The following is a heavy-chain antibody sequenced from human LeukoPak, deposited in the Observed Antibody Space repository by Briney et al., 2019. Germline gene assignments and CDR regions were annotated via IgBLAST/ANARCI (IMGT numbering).Heavy chain of an antibody. CDR3: ARLSAAGTSLDY. D-gene: IGHD6-13*01. CDR1: GGSISSYY. CDR2: IYYSGST. J-gene: IGHJ4*02. Sequence: PSETLSLTCTVSGGSISSYYWSWIRQTPGKGLEWIGYIYYSGSTNYNPSLKSRVTISVDTSKNQFSLKLSSVTAADTAVYYCARLSAAGTSLDYWGQGTLVTVSS. V-gene: IGHV4-59*08.